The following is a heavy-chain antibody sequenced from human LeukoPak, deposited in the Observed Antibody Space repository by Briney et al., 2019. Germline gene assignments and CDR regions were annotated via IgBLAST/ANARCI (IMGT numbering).Heavy chain of an antibody. CDR2: ITQEGSEK. Sequence: PGGSLRLSCAASGFTFSSYWMIWVRQAPGKGREWVANITQEGSEKNYVDSVKGRFTISRDNAKNSLYLQMNSLRAEDTAVYYCARGSGPGDYWGQGTLVTVSS. CDR1: GFTFSSYW. V-gene: IGHV3-7*05. CDR3: ARGSGPGDY. J-gene: IGHJ4*02. D-gene: IGHD3-10*01.